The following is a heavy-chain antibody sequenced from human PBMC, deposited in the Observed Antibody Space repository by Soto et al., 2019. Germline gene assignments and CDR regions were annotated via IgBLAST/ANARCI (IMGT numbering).Heavy chain of an antibody. Sequence: SLRLSCAASGFTFSSYWMHWVRQAPGKGLVWVSRINSDGSSTSYADSVKGRFTISRDNAKNTLYLQMNSLRAEDTAVYYCARRGDYDFWSGYYRVEDYMDVWGKGTTVTVSS. J-gene: IGHJ6*03. V-gene: IGHV3-74*01. D-gene: IGHD3-3*01. CDR2: INSDGSST. CDR1: GFTFSSYW. CDR3: ARRGDYDFWSGYYRVEDYMDV.